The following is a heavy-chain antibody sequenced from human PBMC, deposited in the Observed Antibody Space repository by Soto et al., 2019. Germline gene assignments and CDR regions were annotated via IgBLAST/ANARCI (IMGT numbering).Heavy chain of an antibody. CDR2: ISNSGSNI. CDR3: ARDPYSSTTVTIFDY. Sequence: EVQLVESGGGLVQPGGSMRLSCAASGFTFSSHSMNWVRQAPGKGLEWASYISNSGSNIYYADSVKGRFTISRDNARNSLYLQMNSLRDEDTAVYYCARDPYSSTTVTIFDYWGQGTLVTVSS. CDR1: GFTFSSHS. V-gene: IGHV3-48*02. J-gene: IGHJ4*02. D-gene: IGHD4-17*01.